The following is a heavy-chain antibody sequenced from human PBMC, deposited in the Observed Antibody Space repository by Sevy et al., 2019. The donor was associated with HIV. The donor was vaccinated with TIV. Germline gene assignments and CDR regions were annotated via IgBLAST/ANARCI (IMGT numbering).Heavy chain of an antibody. D-gene: IGHD1-26*01. CDR1: GFTFSNYW. J-gene: IGHJ6*02. V-gene: IGHV3-7*03. CDR3: ARDCNSATCDWGLDV. Sequence: GGSLRLSCVASGFTFSNYWMSWVRQAPGKGLEWVANIKRDGSEKYYVASVKGRFTISRDNDKTSLYLQMNSLRDEDTAVYYCARDCNSATCDWGLDVWGPGTTVTVSS. CDR2: IKRDGSEK.